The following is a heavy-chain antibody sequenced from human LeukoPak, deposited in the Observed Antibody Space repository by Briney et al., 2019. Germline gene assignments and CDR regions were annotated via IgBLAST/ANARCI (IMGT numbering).Heavy chain of an antibody. CDR1: GFTFSSYE. Sequence: GGSLRLSCAASGFTFSSYEMNWVRQAPGKGLEWVLYISSSGSTIYYADSVKGRFTISRDNAKNSLYLQMNSLRAEDTAVYYCAELGITMIGGVWGKGTKVTISS. V-gene: IGHV3-48*03. J-gene: IGHJ6*04. CDR3: AELGITMIGGV. CDR2: ISSSGSTI. D-gene: IGHD3-10*02.